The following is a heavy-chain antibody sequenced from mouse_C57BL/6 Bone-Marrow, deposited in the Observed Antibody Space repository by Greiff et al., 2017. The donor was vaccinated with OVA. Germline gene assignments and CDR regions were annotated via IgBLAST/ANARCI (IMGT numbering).Heavy chain of an antibody. V-gene: IGHV1-69*01. CDR1: GYTFTSYW. Sequence: QVQLKQPGAELVMPGASVKLSCKASGYTFTSYWMHWVKQRPGQGLEWIGEIDPSDSYTNYNQKFKGKSTLTVDKSSSTAYMQLSSLTSEDSAVYYCARDYGNNYYAMDYWGQGTSVTVSS. CDR3: ARDYGNNYYAMDY. D-gene: IGHD2-1*01. CDR2: IDPSDSYT. J-gene: IGHJ4*01.